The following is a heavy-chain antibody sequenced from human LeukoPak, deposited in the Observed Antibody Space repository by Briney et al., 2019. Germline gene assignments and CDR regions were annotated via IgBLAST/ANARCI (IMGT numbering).Heavy chain of an antibody. D-gene: IGHD4-17*01. Sequence: GGSLRLSCAASGITFGTYAMSWVRQAPGKGLEWVSIISDSGGSTHYADSVKGRFTISRDNSKNTMYLQMNSLRAEDGAVYYCAKDAGTTVTLSFFDSWGQGTLVTVSS. J-gene: IGHJ4*02. CDR2: ISDSGGST. CDR3: AKDAGTTVTLSFFDS. V-gene: IGHV3-23*01. CDR1: GITFGTYA.